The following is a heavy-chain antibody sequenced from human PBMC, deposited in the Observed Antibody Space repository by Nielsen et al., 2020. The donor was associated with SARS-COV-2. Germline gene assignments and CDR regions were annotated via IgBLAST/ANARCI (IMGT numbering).Heavy chain of an antibody. D-gene: IGHD4-23*01. CDR3: ARGSTVVPFDY. J-gene: IGHJ4*02. V-gene: IGHV4-59*01. CDR1: GGSFSGYY. Sequence: SETLSLTCAVYGGSFSGYYWSWIRQPPGKGLEWIGYIYYSGSTNYNPSLKSRVTISVDTSKNQFSLKLSSVTAADTAVYYCARGSTVVPFDYWGQGTLVTVSS. CDR2: IYYSGST.